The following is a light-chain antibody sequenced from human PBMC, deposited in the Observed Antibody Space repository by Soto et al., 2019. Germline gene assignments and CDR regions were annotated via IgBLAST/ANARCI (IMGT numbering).Light chain of an antibody. CDR3: QQYHDWVFT. Sequence: EVVMKQSPPTLSVSPGERATLSCRANQSVSNKLAWYQQKPGQAPRLLIYGASTRATDIPARFSGSGSGTECTLTISSLQSEDFAFYDCQQYHDWVFTFSPGAKVDIK. V-gene: IGKV3-15*01. J-gene: IGKJ3*01. CDR1: QSVSNK. CDR2: GAS.